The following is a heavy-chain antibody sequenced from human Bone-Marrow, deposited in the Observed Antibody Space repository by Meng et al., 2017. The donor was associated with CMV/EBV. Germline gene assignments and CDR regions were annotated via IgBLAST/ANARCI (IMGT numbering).Heavy chain of an antibody. J-gene: IGHJ4*02. Sequence: WVRQAPGKGLEWLALIDWDDDKYYSTSLKTRLTISKDTSKNQVVLTMNNMDPVDTATYYCARTRCGSYETPYTVHPGRYYIDYWGQGNLVTVYS. D-gene: IGHD1-26*01. CDR3: ARTRCGSYETPYTVHPGRYYIDY. V-gene: IGHV2-70*18. CDR2: IDWDDDK.